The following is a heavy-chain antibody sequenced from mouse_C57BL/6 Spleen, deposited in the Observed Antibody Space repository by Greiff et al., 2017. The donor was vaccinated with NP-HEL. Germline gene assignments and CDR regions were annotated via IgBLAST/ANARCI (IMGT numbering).Heavy chain of an antibody. J-gene: IGHJ4*01. CDR2: IYPGDGDT. CDR3: AGSDWDGAMDY. D-gene: IGHD4-1*01. Sequence: QVQLQQSGPELVKPGASVKISCTASGYAFSSSWMNWVKQRPGKGLEWIGRIYPGDGDTNYNGKFKGKATLTADKSSSTAYMQLSSLTSEDSAVYFGAGSDWDGAMDYWGQGTSVTVSS. V-gene: IGHV1-82*01. CDR1: GYAFSSSW.